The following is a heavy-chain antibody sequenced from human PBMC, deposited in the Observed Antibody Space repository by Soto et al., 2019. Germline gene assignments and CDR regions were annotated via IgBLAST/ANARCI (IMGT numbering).Heavy chain of an antibody. CDR2: IIPIFGTA. D-gene: IGHD6-13*01. Sequence: ASVKVSCKASGGTFSSYAISWVRQAPGQGLEWMGGIIPIFGTANYAQKFQGRVTITADESTSTAYMELSSLRSEDTAVYYCARSIFIAAAGIPDYWGQGTLVTVSS. J-gene: IGHJ4*02. V-gene: IGHV1-69*13. CDR3: ARSIFIAAAGIPDY. CDR1: GGTFSSYA.